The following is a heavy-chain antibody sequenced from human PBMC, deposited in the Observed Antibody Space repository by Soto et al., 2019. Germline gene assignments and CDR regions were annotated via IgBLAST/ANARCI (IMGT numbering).Heavy chain of an antibody. D-gene: IGHD3-9*01. Sequence: SVKVSCKASGGTFSSYAISWVRQAPGQGLEWMGGIIPIFGTANYAQKFQGRVTITADESTSTAYMELSSLRSEDTAVYYCARGQPAYDILTGYYYHWGQGTLVTVSS. CDR2: IIPIFGTA. J-gene: IGHJ5*02. V-gene: IGHV1-69*13. CDR1: GGTFSSYA. CDR3: ARGQPAYDILTGYYYH.